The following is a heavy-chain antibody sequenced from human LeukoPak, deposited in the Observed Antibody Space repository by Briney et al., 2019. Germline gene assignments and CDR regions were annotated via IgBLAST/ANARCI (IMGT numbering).Heavy chain of an antibody. D-gene: IGHD6-13*01. J-gene: IGHJ4*02. CDR3: AREGEYSSSWYPYSSGWEFDY. V-gene: IGHV1-18*01. CDR2: ISAYNGNT. Sequence: ASVKVSCKASGYTFTSYGISWVRQAPGQGLEWMGWISAYNGNTNYAQKLQGRVTMTTDTSTSTAYMELRSLRSDDTAVYYCAREGEYSSSWYPYSSGWEFDYWGQGTLVTVSS. CDR1: GYTFTSYG.